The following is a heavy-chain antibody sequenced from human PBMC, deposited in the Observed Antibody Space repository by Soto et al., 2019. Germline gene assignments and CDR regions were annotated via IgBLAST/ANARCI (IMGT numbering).Heavy chain of an antibody. CDR2: IIPISSTS. CDR1: GDTFSSYA. D-gene: IGHD3-10*01. Sequence: QVQLVQSGAEVKKPGSSVKVSCKASGDTFSSYAISWVRQAPGQGLEWMGGIIPISSTSKYAQKFQGRVTITADESTSTAYLELSSLTSEDTAVYYCATPGSPWGQVTLVTVSS. J-gene: IGHJ5*02. CDR3: ATPGSP. V-gene: IGHV1-69*01.